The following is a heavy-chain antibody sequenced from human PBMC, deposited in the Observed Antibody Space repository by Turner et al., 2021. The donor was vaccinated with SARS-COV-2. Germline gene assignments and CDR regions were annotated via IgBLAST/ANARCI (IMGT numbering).Heavy chain of an antibody. V-gene: IGHV3-30*18. CDR2: ISYDGRKK. Sequence: QVQLVESGGGVVQPGRSLRLSCAASGFTFSGYGMYWVRQAPGKGLVWVAVISYDGRKKDYADSVEGRFTISRDNSKDTLYLQMNSLRAEDTAVYYCAKDGAPFLLYFGEPTFYFDYWGQGTLVTVSS. CDR1: GFTFSGYG. CDR3: AKDGAPFLLYFGEPTFYFDY. J-gene: IGHJ4*02. D-gene: IGHD3-10*01.